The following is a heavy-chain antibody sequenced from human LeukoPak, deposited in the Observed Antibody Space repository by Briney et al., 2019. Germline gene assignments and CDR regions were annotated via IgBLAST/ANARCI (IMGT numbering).Heavy chain of an antibody. CDR3: ARAYYYGSGTFDI. V-gene: IGHV4-59*01. Sequence: SETLSLTCTVSGGSISPYYWSWIRQPPGKGLEWIGYIYYTGGTYYNPSLKSRVTISVDTSKNQFSLKLTSVTAADTAVYYCARAYYYGSGTFDIWGQGTMVTVSS. D-gene: IGHD3-10*01. J-gene: IGHJ3*02. CDR2: IYYTGGT. CDR1: GGSISPYY.